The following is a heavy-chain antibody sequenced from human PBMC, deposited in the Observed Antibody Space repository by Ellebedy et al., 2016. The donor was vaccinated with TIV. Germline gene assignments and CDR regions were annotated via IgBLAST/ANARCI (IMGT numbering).Heavy chain of an antibody. J-gene: IGHJ6*02. V-gene: IGHV4-39*01. Sequence: SETLSLXXTVSGGSISSSSYYWGWIRQPPGKGLEWIGSIYYSGSTYYNPSLKSRVTISVDTSKNQFSLKLSSVTAADTAVYYCARHIYNWNQKRRPIYGMDVWGQGTTVTVSS. CDR3: ARHIYNWNQKRRPIYGMDV. CDR1: GGSISSSSYY. CDR2: IYYSGST. D-gene: IGHD1-20*01.